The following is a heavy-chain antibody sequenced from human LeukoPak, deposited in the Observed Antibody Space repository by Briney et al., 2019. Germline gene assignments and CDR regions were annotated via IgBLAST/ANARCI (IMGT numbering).Heavy chain of an antibody. J-gene: IGHJ4*02. CDR1: GVSISSGGHY. CDR3: ARDPGFDGTYSYFFDF. D-gene: IGHD1-26*01. Sequence: SETLSLTCTVSGVSISSGGHYWSWIRQHPGEGLEWIGYTYSGGSTYHNPSLNSRVTISRDTSSNQFSLNLRSVTAADAAVYYCARDPGFDGTYSYFFDFWGQGALVTVSS. V-gene: IGHV4-31*03. CDR2: TYSGGST.